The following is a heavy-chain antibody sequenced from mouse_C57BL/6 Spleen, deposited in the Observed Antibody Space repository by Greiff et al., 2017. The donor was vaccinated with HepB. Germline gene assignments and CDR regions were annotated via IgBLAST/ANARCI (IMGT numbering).Heavy chain of an antibody. CDR3: TFITTVVDWYFDV. CDR1: GFNIKDYY. J-gene: IGHJ1*03. V-gene: IGHV14-1*01. D-gene: IGHD1-1*01. Sequence: EVQLQQSGAELVRPGASVKLSCTASGFNIKDYYMHWVKQRPEQGLEWIGRIDPEDGDTEYAPKFQGKATMTADTSSNTASLQLSSLTSEDTAVYYCTFITTVVDWYFDVWGTGTTVTVSS. CDR2: IDPEDGDT.